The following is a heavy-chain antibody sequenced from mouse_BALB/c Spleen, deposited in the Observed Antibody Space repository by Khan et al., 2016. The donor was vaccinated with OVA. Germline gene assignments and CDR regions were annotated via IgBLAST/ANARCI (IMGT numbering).Heavy chain of an antibody. CDR3: ARIFIGTTDYAMDY. J-gene: IGHJ4*01. D-gene: IGHD2-14*01. CDR1: GFSLTSYG. CDR2: IWSGGST. Sequence: QMQLKQSGPGLVQPSQSLSITCTVSGFSLTSYGVHWVRQSPGKGLEWLGVIWSGGSTDYNAAFISRLSISKDNSKSQVFFKMNSLQANDTAIYYCARIFIGTTDYAMDYWGQGTSVTVSS. V-gene: IGHV2-2*02.